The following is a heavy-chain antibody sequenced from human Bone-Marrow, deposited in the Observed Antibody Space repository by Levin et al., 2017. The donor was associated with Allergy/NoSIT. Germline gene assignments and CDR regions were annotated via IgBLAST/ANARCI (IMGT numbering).Heavy chain of an antibody. Sequence: PSETLSLTCTVSGGSISSSSYYWGWIRQPPGKGLEWIGSIYYSGSTYYNPSLKSRVTISVDTSKNQFSLKLSSVTAADTAVYYCARRSDNYYGSGRRPSWFDPWGQGTLVTVSS. J-gene: IGHJ5*02. CDR1: GGSISSSSYY. CDR2: IYYSGST. D-gene: IGHD3-10*01. V-gene: IGHV4-39*01. CDR3: ARRSDNYYGSGRRPSWFDP.